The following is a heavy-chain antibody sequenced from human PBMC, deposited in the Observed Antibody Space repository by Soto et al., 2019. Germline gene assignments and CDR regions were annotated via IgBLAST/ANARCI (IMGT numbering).Heavy chain of an antibody. CDR3: ARDTMVVTGKWRH. Sequence: QVQLVQSGAEVKKPGASVQVSCKASGYSVSSFGISWVRQAPGQGIEWLGWISGYNGDTKYAQKVQDRVAMTTDTATTTAAMELRNLRYDDTAVYYCARDTMVVTGKWRHWGQGTLATVSS. CDR2: ISGYNGDT. J-gene: IGHJ4*02. CDR1: GYSVSSFG. V-gene: IGHV1-18*04. D-gene: IGHD2-21*02.